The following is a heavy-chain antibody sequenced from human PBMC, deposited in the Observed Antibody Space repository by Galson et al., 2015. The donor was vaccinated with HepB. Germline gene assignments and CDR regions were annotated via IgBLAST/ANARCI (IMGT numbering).Heavy chain of an antibody. Sequence: SLRLSCAASGFTFSDAWMSWVRQAPGKRLEWVGRIKSKTDGGTTDYAAPVKGRFTISRDDSKNTLYLQMNSLRADDTAVYYCTTGYGDGIWGQGTLVTVSS. CDR2: IKSKTDGGTT. V-gene: IGHV3-15*01. D-gene: IGHD4-17*01. J-gene: IGHJ4*02. CDR3: TTGYGDGI. CDR1: GFTFSDAW.